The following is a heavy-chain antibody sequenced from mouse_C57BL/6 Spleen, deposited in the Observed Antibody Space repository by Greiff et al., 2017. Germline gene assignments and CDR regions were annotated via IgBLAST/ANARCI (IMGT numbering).Heavy chain of an antibody. J-gene: IGHJ4*01. V-gene: IGHV1-39*01. Sequence: VQLKESGPELVKPGASVKISCKASGYSFTDYNMNWVQQSNGKSLEWIGVINPNYGTTSYNQKFKGKATLTVDQSSSTAYMQLNSLTSEDSAVYYCASDLFITRGAMDYWGQGTSVTVSS. D-gene: IGHD1-1*01. CDR1: GYSFTDYN. CDR3: ASDLFITRGAMDY. CDR2: INPNYGTT.